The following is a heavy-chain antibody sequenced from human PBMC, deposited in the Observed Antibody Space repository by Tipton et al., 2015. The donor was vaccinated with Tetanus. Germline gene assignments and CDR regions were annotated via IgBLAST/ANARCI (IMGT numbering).Heavy chain of an antibody. CDR1: GGSLSRGGYY. D-gene: IGHD3-3*01. V-gene: IGHV4-31*03. CDR2: IYFSGST. CDR3: ARDQARGAREWNYFDS. J-gene: IGHJ4*02. Sequence: TLSLTCTVSGGSLSRGGYYWTWIRQNPGKGLEWIGDIYFSGSTYYNPSLKSRVTISVDTSKNQFSLRLNSVTAADTAVYYCARDQARGAREWNYFDSWGQGTLVTVSS.